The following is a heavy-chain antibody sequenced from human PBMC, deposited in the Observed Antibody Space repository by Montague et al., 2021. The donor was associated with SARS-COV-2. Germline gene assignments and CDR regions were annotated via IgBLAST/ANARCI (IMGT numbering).Heavy chain of an antibody. CDR3: ARSRANVPSRPGFDY. V-gene: IGHV4-61*01. CDR2: MYYTGHT. Sequence: SETLSLTCTVSGASVASCNFYWSWIRQPPGKGLDWIGYMYYTGHTNYNPSLESRVTMPVDPSKNQFSLTLTSVPAADTAVYYCARSRANVPSRPGFDYWGQGALVTVSS. D-gene: IGHD6-6*01. CDR1: GASVASCNFY. J-gene: IGHJ4*02.